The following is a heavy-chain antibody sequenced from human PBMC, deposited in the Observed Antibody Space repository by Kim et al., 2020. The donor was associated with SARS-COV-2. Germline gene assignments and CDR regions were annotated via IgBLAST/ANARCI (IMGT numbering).Heavy chain of an antibody. J-gene: IGHJ5*02. V-gene: IGHV4-34*01. Sequence: SETLSLTCAVYGGSFSGYYWSWIRQPPGKGLEWIGEINHSGSTNYNPSLKSRVTISVDTSKNQFSLKLSSVTAADTAVYYCARGRGLYDVVVVAARKGGWFDPWGQGTLVTVSS. CDR3: ARGRGLYDVVVVAARKGGWFDP. CDR2: INHSGST. CDR1: GGSFSGYY. D-gene: IGHD2-15*01.